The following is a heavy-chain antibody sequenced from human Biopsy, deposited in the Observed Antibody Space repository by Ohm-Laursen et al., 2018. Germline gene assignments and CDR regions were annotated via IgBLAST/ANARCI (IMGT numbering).Heavy chain of an antibody. CDR3: AKHGSGWTGDDAFHI. CDR2: ISYSRDT. Sequence: GTLSFTCTVSGGSISGSSWSWIRQAPGKGLEWIGYISYSRDTNYNPSLKSLITISVDTSKNQFSRKLTSVTAADTAVYYCAKHGSGWTGDDAFHIWGQGTMVTVSS. CDR1: GGSISGSS. V-gene: IGHV4-59*08. J-gene: IGHJ3*02. D-gene: IGHD6-19*01.